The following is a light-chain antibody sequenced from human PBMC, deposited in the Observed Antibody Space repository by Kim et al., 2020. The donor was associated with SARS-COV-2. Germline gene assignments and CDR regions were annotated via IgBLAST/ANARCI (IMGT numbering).Light chain of an antibody. V-gene: IGKV1-12*01. CDR3: QQANNLPFT. J-gene: IGKJ3*01. Sequence: ASVGERVTISCRASQSVTRWVTWYQKKPGKAPQLLIYAASSLQSGVPSRFSGSGSGTDFTLTINSLQPEDFATYYCQQANNLPFTFGPGTKVDIK. CDR1: QSVTRW. CDR2: AAS.